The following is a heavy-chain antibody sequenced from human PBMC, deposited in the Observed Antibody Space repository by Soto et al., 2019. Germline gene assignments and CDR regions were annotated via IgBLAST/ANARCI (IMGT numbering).Heavy chain of an antibody. Sequence: GASVKVSCKASGGTFSSYTISCVRQAPGQGLEWMGRIIPILGITNYAQKFQGRVTITADKSTSTAYMELSSLRSEDTAVYYCARDPPPDIVVVPAAVINWGQGTLVTVSS. CDR2: IIPILGIT. CDR3: ARDPPPDIVVVPAAVIN. J-gene: IGHJ4*02. D-gene: IGHD2-2*01. CDR1: GGTFSSYT. V-gene: IGHV1-69*04.